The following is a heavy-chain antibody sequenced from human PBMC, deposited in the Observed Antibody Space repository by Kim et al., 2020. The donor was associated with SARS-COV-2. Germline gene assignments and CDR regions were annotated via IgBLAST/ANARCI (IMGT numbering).Heavy chain of an antibody. V-gene: IGHV4-38-2*02. CDR3: AREGTDGTQALDY. CDR2: IYHSGST. J-gene: IGHJ4*02. Sequence: SETLSLTCSVSGYSINTGYYWGWIRQSPGKGLEWIATIYHSGSTYYNPSLQSRVSISVDTSKNQFSLKLRSVTAADTAVYYCAREGTDGTQALDYWGQGTLVTVSS. D-gene: IGHD6-13*01. CDR1: GYSINTGYY.